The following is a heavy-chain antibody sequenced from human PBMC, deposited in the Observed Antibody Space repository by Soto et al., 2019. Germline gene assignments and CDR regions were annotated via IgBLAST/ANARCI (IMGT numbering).Heavy chain of an antibody. D-gene: IGHD3-9*01. CDR3: ARDMDYFDWLLQH. J-gene: IGHJ4*02. V-gene: IGHV1-2*02. CDR1: VCTXTSYY. Sequence: XKISFEASVCTXTSYYMNWVRQAPGQGLEWIGWINPNSGGTNYAQKFQGMVTMTSDTSISTAYMETSRLRSADTAVYYCARDMDYFDWLLQHRGQGTLVNV. CDR2: INPNSGGT.